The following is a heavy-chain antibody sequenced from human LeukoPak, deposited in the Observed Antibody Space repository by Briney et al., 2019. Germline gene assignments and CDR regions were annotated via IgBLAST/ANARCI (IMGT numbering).Heavy chain of an antibody. J-gene: IGHJ4*02. CDR1: GGSISSSSYY. CDR3: ARVRIDYYGSGSPIDY. V-gene: IGHV4-39*07. D-gene: IGHD3-10*01. Sequence: SETLSLTCTVSGGSISSSSYYWGWIRQPPGKGLEWIGSIYYSGSTYYNPSLKSRVTISVDTSKNQFSLKLSSVTAADTAVYYCARVRIDYYGSGSPIDYWGQGTLVTVSS. CDR2: IYYSGST.